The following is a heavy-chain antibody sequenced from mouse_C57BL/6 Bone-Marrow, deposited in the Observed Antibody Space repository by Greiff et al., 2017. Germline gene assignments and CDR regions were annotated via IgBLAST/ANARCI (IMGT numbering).Heavy chain of an antibody. CDR1: GYSFTGYF. CDR3: ARGDYGNYEGDY. D-gene: IGHD2-1*01. V-gene: IGHV1-20*01. CDR2: INPYNGDT. J-gene: IGHJ2*01. Sequence: VQLQQSGPELVKPGDSVKISCKASGYSFTGYFMNWVMQSHGKSLEWIGRINPYNGDTFYNQKFKGKATLTVDKSSSTAHMELRSLTSEDSAVYYCARGDYGNYEGDYWGQGTTLTVSS.